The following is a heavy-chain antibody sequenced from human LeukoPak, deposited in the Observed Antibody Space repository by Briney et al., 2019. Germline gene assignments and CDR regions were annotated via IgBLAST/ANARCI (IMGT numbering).Heavy chain of an antibody. CDR3: ARPGIAAALFDP. CDR2: ISYDGSNK. Sequence: GGSLRLSCAPSGFTFSIYAMHCVSQAPGKGREWVAVISYDGSNKYYADSVKGRFTSSRDNYKNTMYLKMNSLRAEDTAVYYCARPGIAAALFDPWGQGTLVTVSS. D-gene: IGHD6-13*01. V-gene: IGHV3-30*04. CDR1: GFTFSIYA. J-gene: IGHJ5*02.